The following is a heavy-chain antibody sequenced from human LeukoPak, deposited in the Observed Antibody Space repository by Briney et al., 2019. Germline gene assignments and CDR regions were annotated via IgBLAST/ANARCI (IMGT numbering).Heavy chain of an antibody. D-gene: IGHD1-7*01. CDR2: ISSSSSYI. CDR1: GFTFSSYS. V-gene: IGHV3-21*01. J-gene: IGHJ4*02. CDR3: ARGLGTGTIFY. Sequence: GGSLRLSCAASGFTFSSYSMNWVRQAPGKGLEWVSSISSSSSYIYYADSVRGRFTISRDNAKNSLYLQMNSLRAEDTAVYYCARGLGTGTIFYWGQGTLVTVSS.